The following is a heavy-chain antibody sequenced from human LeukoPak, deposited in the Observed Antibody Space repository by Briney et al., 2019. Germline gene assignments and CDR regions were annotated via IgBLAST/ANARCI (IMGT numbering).Heavy chain of an antibody. J-gene: IGHJ5*02. Sequence: GGSLRLSCAASGFTFSSYAMSWVCQAPGKGLEWVSAISGSGGSTYYADSVKGRFTISRDNSKNTLYLQMNSLRAEDTAVYYCAKAPNSGWRDNWFDPWGQGTLVTVSS. CDR1: GFTFSSYA. V-gene: IGHV3-23*01. D-gene: IGHD6-19*01. CDR2: ISGSGGST. CDR3: AKAPNSGWRDNWFDP.